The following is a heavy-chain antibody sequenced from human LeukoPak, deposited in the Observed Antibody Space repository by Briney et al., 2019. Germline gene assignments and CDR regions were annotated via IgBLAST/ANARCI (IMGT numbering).Heavy chain of an antibody. V-gene: IGHV1-24*01. J-gene: IGHJ4*02. Sequence: ASVKVSCKVSGYTLTELSMHWVRQAPGKGLEGMGGFNPEDGETIYAQKFQGRVTMTEDTSTDTAYMELSSLRSEDTAVYYCATEVGCSSTSCYMGDYWGQRTLVTVSS. CDR2: FNPEDGET. CDR3: ATEVGCSSTSCYMGDY. D-gene: IGHD2-2*01. CDR1: GYTLTELS.